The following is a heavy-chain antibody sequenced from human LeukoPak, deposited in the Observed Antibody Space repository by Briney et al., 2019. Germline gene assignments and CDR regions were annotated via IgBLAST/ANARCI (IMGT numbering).Heavy chain of an antibody. CDR1: GFTFDDFG. V-gene: IGHV3-53*01. CDR3: AHGTMYQLDY. J-gene: IGHJ4*02. D-gene: IGHD2-2*01. Sequence: GGSLRLSCRASGFTFDDFGMSWVRQVPGKGLEWVSVIYSGGSTYYADSVKGRFTISRDNSKNTLYLQMNSLRAEDTAVYYCAHGTMYQLDYWGQGTLVTVSS. CDR2: IYSGGST.